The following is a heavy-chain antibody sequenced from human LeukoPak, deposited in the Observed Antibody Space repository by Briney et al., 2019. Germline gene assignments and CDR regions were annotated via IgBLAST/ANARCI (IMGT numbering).Heavy chain of an antibody. CDR3: ASPSHFSSTSCLEFDY. V-gene: IGHV1-18*01. CDR2: ISAYNGNT. J-gene: IGHJ4*02. CDR1: GYTFTSYG. D-gene: IGHD2-2*01. Sequence: ASVKVSCKASGYTFTSYGISWVRQAPGQGLEWMGWISAYNGNTNYAQKLQGRVTMTTDTSTSTAYMELRSLRSDDTAVYYCASPSHFSSTSCLEFDYWGQGGLVTVCS.